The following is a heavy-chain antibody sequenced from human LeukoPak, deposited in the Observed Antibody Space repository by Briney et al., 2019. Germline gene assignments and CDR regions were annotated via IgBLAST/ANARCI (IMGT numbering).Heavy chain of an antibody. V-gene: IGHV4-34*01. D-gene: IGHD3-22*01. CDR2: INHSGST. CDR3: ARLYDRGGFDP. J-gene: IGHJ5*02. CDR1: GGSFSGYY. Sequence: SETLSLTCAVYGGSFSGYYWSWIRQPPGKGLEWIGEINHSGSTNYNPSLKSRVTISVATSKNQFSLKLSSVTAADTAVYYCARLYDRGGFDPWGQGTLVTVSS.